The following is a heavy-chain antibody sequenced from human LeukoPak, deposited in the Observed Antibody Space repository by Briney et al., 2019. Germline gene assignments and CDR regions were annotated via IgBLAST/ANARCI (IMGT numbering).Heavy chain of an antibody. CDR3: SKDINYYDTSSAIFRVGY. CDR1: GFTFNNYA. CDR2: IGGGGSST. V-gene: IGHV3-23*01. D-gene: IGHD3-22*01. J-gene: IGHJ4*02. Sequence: GGSLRLSCAASGFTFNNYAMSWARQAPGKGLEWVSAIGGGGSSTYFADSVKGRFTISRDNSKNTLYLQMNSLRAEDTAVYYCSKDINYYDTSSAIFRVGYWGQGALVTVSS.